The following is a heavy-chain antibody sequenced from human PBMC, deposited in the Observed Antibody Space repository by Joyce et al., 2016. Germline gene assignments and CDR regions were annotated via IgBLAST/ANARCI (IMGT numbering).Heavy chain of an antibody. CDR1: GYTFTTYW. CDR3: ARVSRDDI. V-gene: IGHV5-51*01. D-gene: IGHD5-24*01. CDR2: VYPADSDT. Sequence: EVQLVQSGAELKKPGESLRISCKGSGYTFTTYWIAWVLQMPGKGLEWMGIVYPADSDTRYSPSFQGQVTISVDKSINTANLQWSSLRASDTAMYFCARVSRDDIWGQGTLVTVST. J-gene: IGHJ1*01.